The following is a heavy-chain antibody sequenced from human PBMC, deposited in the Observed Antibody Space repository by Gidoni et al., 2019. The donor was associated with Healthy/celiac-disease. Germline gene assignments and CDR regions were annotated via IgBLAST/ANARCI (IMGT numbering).Heavy chain of an antibody. CDR3: AKGTSYTYYYYGMDV. Sequence: EVQLLESGGGLVQPGGSLRLSCSASGSPFSSYAMSWVRQAPGKGLEWVSAISGSGGSTYYADSVKGRFTISRDNSKNTLYLQMNSLRAEDTAVYYCAKGTSYTYYYYGMDVWGQGTTVTVSS. D-gene: IGHD1-26*01. V-gene: IGHV3-23*01. CDR2: ISGSGGST. J-gene: IGHJ6*02. CDR1: GSPFSSYA.